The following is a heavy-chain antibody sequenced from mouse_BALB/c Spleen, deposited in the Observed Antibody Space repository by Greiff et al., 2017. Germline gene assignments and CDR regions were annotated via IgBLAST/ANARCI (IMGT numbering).Heavy chain of an antibody. D-gene: IGHD2-1*01. J-gene: IGHJ4*01. CDR1: GYTFTSYT. CDR2: INPSSGYT. V-gene: IGHV1-4*02. Sequence: QVQLQQSAAELARPWASVKMSCKASGYTFTSYTMHWVKQRPGQGREWIGYINPSSGYTEYNQKFKDKTTLTADKSSSTAYMQLSSLTSEDSAVYYCFYGNSYAMDDWGEGTSVTVSS. CDR3: FYGNSYAMDD.